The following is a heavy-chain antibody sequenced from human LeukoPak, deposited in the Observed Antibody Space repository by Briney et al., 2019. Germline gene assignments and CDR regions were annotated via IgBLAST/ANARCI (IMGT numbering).Heavy chain of an antibody. CDR2: INPSGGSA. CDR1: GYTFTRYY. Sequence: ASGKVSCKAAGYTFTRYYIHWGRQAPGQGLEWLGIINPSGGSAIYAQKFQGRVTMTTYTSTTTVYMELSSLRSEDTAVYYCARDRVYTAMIIPSFDYWGQGNLVTVSS. CDR3: ARDRVYTAMIIPSFDY. D-gene: IGHD5-18*01. V-gene: IGHV1-46*01. J-gene: IGHJ4*02.